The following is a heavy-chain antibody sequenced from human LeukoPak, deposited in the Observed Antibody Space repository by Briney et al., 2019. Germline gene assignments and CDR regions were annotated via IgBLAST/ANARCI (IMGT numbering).Heavy chain of an antibody. D-gene: IGHD3-22*01. J-gene: IGHJ6*02. Sequence: GGSLRLSCAASGFTFSSYGMHWVRQAPGKGLEWVAVIWYDGSNKYYADSVKGRFTISRDNSKNRLYLQMNSLRAEDTAVYYCARDPPYYYDSSGYYYLGQYYYYGMDVWGQGTTVTVSS. V-gene: IGHV3-33*01. CDR2: IWYDGSNK. CDR1: GFTFSSYG. CDR3: ARDPPYYYDSSGYYYLGQYYYYGMDV.